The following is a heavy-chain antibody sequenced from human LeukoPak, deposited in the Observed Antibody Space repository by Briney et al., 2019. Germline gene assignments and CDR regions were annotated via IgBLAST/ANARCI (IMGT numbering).Heavy chain of an antibody. CDR2: ISSSGSTI. CDR3: ATSTSRGPYYYYMDV. Sequence: GGSLRLSCAASGFTFSSYEMNWVRQAPGKGLEWVSYISSSGSTIYYADSVKGRFTISGDNAKNSLYLQMNSLRAEDTAVYYCATSTSRGPYYYYMDVWGKGTTVTVSS. D-gene: IGHD2-2*01. CDR1: GFTFSSYE. J-gene: IGHJ6*03. V-gene: IGHV3-48*03.